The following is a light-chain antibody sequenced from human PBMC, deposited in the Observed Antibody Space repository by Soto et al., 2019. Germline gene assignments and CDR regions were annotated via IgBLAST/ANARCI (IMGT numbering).Light chain of an antibody. Sequence: DIQMTQAPSTLSASVGDRVTITCRASQSISKWLAWHQLKPGKAPKLLIYDASNLESGVSSRFSGSGSGTEFTLTISGLQPDDFATYYCQQYNDYPITFGPGTKVDNK. J-gene: IGKJ3*01. CDR1: QSISKW. V-gene: IGKV1-5*01. CDR3: QQYNDYPIT. CDR2: DAS.